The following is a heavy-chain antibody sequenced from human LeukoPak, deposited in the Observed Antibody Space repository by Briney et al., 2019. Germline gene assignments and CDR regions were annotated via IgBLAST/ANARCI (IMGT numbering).Heavy chain of an antibody. CDR1: GFTFSSYW. D-gene: IGHD2-15*01. J-gene: IGHJ6*02. V-gene: IGHV3-7*01. CDR2: IKQDGSEK. Sequence: GGSLRLSCAASGFTFSSYWMSWVRQAPGKGLEWVANIKQDGSEKYYVDSVKGRFTISRDNAKNSLYLQMNSLRAEDRAVYYCARDVVVGATPGNYYYGMDVWGQGTTVTVSS. CDR3: ARDVVVGATPGNYYYGMDV.